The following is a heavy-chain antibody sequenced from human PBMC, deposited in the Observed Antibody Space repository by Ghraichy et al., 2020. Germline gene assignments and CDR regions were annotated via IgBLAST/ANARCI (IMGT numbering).Heavy chain of an antibody. D-gene: IGHD1-26*01. Sequence: GGSLRLSCAASGFTFSSYWMHWVRQAPGKGLVWVSRINSDGSSTSYADSVKGRFTISRDNAKNTLYLQMNSLRAEDTAVYYCASTGGSYYLYWFDPWGQGTLVTVSS. CDR3: ASTGGSYYLYWFDP. CDR2: INSDGSST. J-gene: IGHJ5*02. V-gene: IGHV3-74*01. CDR1: GFTFSSYW.